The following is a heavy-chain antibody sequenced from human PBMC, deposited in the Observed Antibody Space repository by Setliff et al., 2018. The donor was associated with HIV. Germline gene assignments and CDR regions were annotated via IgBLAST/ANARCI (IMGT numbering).Heavy chain of an antibody. J-gene: IGHJ4*02. D-gene: IGHD4-4*01. V-gene: IGHV1-69*10. CDR2: VTPILHTT. CDR3: ARVATVSHPGDYFDY. Sequence: ASVKVSCKSSGDTFSTYVFTWVRQAPGQGLEWMGGVTPILHTTNYAQKFQGRVTITADISTRTVYMELSSLTSEDTAVYSCARVATVSHPGDYFDYWGQGTLVTVSS. CDR1: GDTFSTYV.